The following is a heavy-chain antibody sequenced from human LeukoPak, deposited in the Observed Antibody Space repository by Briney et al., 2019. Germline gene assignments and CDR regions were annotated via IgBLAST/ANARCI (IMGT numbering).Heavy chain of an antibody. CDR1: DGSINSYY. CDR3: TRDSGTTGVVKFDP. V-gene: IGHV4-4*07. J-gene: IGHJ5*02. CDR2: IYASGST. D-gene: IGHD4-23*01. Sequence: PSETLSLTCTVSDGSINSYYWSWLRQPAERGLEWIGRIYASGSTTYNPSLRSRVAISMDTSKNQFSLRLTSVTAADTAVYYCTRDSGTTGVVKFDPWGQGILVTVSS.